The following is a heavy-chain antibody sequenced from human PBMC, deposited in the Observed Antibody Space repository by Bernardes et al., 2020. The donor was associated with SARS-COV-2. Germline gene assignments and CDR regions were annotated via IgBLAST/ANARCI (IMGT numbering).Heavy chain of an antibody. CDR2: ISSSGSTI. CDR3: ARAGHSITIFGVVIITAFDI. V-gene: IGHV3-11*01. CDR1: GFTFSDYY. D-gene: IGHD3-3*01. J-gene: IGHJ3*02. Sequence: GGSLRVCCAASGFTFSDYYMSWIRQAPGKGLEWVSYISSSGSTIYYADSVKGRFTISRDNAKNSLYLQMNSLRAEDTAVYYCARAGHSITIFGVVIITAFDIWGQGTMVTVSS.